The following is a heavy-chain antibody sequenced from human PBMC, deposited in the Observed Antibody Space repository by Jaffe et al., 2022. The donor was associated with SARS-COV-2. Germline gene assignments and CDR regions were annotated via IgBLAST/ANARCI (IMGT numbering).Heavy chain of an antibody. CDR3: ARMLELELLVFDY. V-gene: IGHV3-53*01. Sequence: EVQLVESGGGLIQPGGSLRLSCAASGFTVSSNYMSWVRQAPGKGLEWVSVIYSGGSTYYADSVKGRFTISRDNSKNTLYLQMNSLRAEDTAVYYCARMLELELLVFDYWGQGTLVTVSS. CDR2: IYSGGST. CDR1: GFTVSSNY. J-gene: IGHJ4*02. D-gene: IGHD1-7*01.